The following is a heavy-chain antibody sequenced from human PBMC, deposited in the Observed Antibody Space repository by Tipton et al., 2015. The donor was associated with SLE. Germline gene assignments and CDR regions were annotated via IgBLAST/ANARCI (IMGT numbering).Heavy chain of an antibody. Sequence: SLRLSCAASGFTVSSYYMSWVRQAPGKGLEWVSVTYSWDSSYHADSVKGRVTLSRDNSENTLYLQINSLRTEDTAVYYCARGEGPVSTACYFDLWGQGTLVTVSS. CDR3: ARGEGPVSTACYFDL. D-gene: IGHD5/OR15-5a*01. CDR2: TYSWDSS. V-gene: IGHV3-53*05. CDR1: GFTVSSYY. J-gene: IGHJ4*02.